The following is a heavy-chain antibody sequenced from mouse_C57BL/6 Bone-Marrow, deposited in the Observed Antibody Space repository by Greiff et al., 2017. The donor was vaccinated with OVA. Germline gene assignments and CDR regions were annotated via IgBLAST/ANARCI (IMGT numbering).Heavy chain of an antibody. D-gene: IGHD4-1*01. Sequence: VQLQQSGPELARPWASVKISCQAFYTFSRRVHFAIRDTNYWMQRVKQRPGQGLEWIGAIYPGNGDTSSIQKFKGKATLTAAKTTSTADVQLSRLTSENAAVYDCAYLAGTRYFDVGGTGTTVTVSS. V-gene: IGHV1-87*01. CDR3: SENAAVYDCAYLAGTRYFDV. CDR2: GQGLEWIG. J-gene: IGHJ1*03. CDR1: YTFSRRVH.